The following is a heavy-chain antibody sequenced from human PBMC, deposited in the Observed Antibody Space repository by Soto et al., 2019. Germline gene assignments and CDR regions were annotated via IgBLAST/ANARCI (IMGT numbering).Heavy chain of an antibody. Sequence: PGGSLRLSCAASGFTFSSYGMHWVRQAPGKGLEWVAVISYDGSNKYYADSVKGRFTISRDNSKNTLYLQMNSLRAEDTAVYYCAKDLFEYSSSHYGMDVWGQGTTVTVSS. V-gene: IGHV3-30*18. J-gene: IGHJ6*02. CDR2: ISYDGSNK. CDR1: GFTFSSYG. D-gene: IGHD6-13*01. CDR3: AKDLFEYSSSHYGMDV.